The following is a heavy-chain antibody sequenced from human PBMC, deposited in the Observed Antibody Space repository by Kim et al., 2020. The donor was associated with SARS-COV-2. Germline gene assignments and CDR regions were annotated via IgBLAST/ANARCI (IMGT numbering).Heavy chain of an antibody. V-gene: IGHV4-59*09. J-gene: IGHJ4*02. CDR3: ARGRGPVY. Sequence: SGITNYNPSRKSQVTISVDTSKNQSSLKLSAVTAADTAVYYCARGRGPVYWGQGTLVTVSS. CDR2: SGIT. D-gene: IGHD3-10*01.